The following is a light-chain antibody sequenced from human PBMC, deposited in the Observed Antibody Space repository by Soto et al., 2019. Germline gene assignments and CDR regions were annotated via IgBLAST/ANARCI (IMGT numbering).Light chain of an antibody. CDR1: SSDVGGYNY. CDR2: EVS. Sequence: QSALTQPASVSGSPGQSITISCTGTSSDVGGYNYVSWYQQHPGKAPKLMIYEVSKRPSGVPDRFSGSKSGNTASLTVSGLQAEDEADYYRNSYAGSNNGVFGGGTKLTVL. CDR3: NSYAGSNNGV. V-gene: IGLV2-8*01. J-gene: IGLJ3*02.